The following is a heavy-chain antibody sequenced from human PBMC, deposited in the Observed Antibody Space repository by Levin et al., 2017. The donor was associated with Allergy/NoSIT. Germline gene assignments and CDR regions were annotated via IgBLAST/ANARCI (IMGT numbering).Heavy chain of an antibody. Sequence: AGGSLRLSCAASGFTFSSYGMHWVRQAPGKGLEWVAVIWYDGSNKYYADSVKGRFTISRDNSKNTLYLQMNSLRAEDTAVYYCARGGGAAHFDYWGQGTLVTVSS. J-gene: IGHJ4*02. CDR1: GFTFSSYG. V-gene: IGHV3-33*01. CDR3: ARGGGAAHFDY. CDR2: IWYDGSNK. D-gene: IGHD1-26*01.